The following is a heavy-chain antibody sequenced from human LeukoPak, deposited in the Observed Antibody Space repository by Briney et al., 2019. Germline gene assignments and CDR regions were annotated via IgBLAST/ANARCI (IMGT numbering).Heavy chain of an antibody. CDR2: INWNGGST. J-gene: IGHJ5*02. V-gene: IGHV3-20*04. CDR3: ARAGGSSWYGSPTNWFDP. D-gene: IGHD6-13*01. Sequence: GGSLRLSCAASGFTFDDYGMSWVRQAPGKGLEWVSGINWNGGSTGYADSVKGRFTISRDNAKNSLYLQMNSLRAEDTALYYCARAGGSSWYGSPTNWFDPWGQGTLVTVSS. CDR1: GFTFDDYG.